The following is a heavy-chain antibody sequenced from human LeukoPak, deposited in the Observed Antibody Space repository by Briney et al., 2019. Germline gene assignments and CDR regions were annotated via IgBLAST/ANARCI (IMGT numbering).Heavy chain of an antibody. CDR3: ARHATTIGGFDY. V-gene: IGHV4-39*01. CDR1: GGSISSSSYY. J-gene: IGHJ4*02. CDR2: IYYSGST. Sequence: SETLSLTCTVSGGSISSSSYYWGWIRQPPGKGLEWIGSIYYSGSTYYNPSLKSRVTISVDTSKNQFSLKLSSVTAADTAVYYRARHATTIGGFDYWGQGTLVTVSS. D-gene: IGHD3-22*01.